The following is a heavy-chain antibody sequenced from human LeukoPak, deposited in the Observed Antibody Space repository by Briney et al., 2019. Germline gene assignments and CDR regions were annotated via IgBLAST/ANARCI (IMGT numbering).Heavy chain of an antibody. V-gene: IGHV1-69*04. CDR2: IIPILGIA. J-gene: IGHJ4*02. D-gene: IGHD6-19*01. CDR3: ARDVDSSGHLDY. CDR1: RGTFTSYA. Sequence: SVKVSCKASRGTFTSYAISWVRQAPGQGLEWMGRIIPILGIANYAQKFQGRVTITADKSTSTAYMELSSLRSEDTAVYYCARDVDSSGHLDYWGQGTLVTVSS.